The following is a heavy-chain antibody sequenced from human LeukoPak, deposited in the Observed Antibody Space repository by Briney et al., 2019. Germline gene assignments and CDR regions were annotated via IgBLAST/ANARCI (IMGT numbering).Heavy chain of an antibody. CDR3: ARVSGYDWESFYDY. J-gene: IGHJ4*02. Sequence: SETLSLTCTVSGGSISSYYWSWIRQPPGKGLQWIGYIHYSGSTNYNPSLKSRVTISVDTSKNQFSLKLSSVTAADTAVYYCARVSGYDWESFYDYWGQGTLVTVSS. V-gene: IGHV4-59*01. D-gene: IGHD5-12*01. CDR1: GGSISSYY. CDR2: IHYSGST.